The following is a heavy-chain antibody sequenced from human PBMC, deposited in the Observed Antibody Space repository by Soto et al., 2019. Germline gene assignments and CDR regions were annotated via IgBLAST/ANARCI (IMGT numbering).Heavy chain of an antibody. D-gene: IGHD1-26*01. CDR1: GGSISSSSYY. J-gene: IGHJ2*01. CDR2: IYYSGST. V-gene: IGHV4-39*01. Sequence: QLQLQESGPGLVKPSETLSLTCTVSGGSISSSSYYWGWIRQPPGKGLEWIGSIYYSGSTYYNPSLKSRVTISVDTSKNQFSLKLSSVTAADTAVYYCASPLGATNWYFDLWGRGTLVTVSS. CDR3: ASPLGATNWYFDL.